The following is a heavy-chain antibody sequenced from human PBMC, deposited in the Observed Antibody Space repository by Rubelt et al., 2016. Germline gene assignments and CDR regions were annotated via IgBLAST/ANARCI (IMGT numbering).Heavy chain of an antibody. D-gene: IGHD3-22*01. CDR3: ARSRDDGSDYYYVY. Sequence: SLTCAVSGGSISSGGYAWSWIRQAPGKGLEWIGYIYYSGSTYYNPSLKSRVTISVDTSKNQFSLKLSSVTAADTAVYYCARSRDDGSDYYYVYWGQGTLVTVSS. V-gene: IGHV4-30-4*07. J-gene: IGHJ4*02. CDR2: IYYSGST. CDR1: GGSISSGGYA.